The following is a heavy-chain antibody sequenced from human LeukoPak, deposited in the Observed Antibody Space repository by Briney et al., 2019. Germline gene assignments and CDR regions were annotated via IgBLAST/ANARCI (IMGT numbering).Heavy chain of an antibody. CDR3: ARGIGYYRSGSYYMDV. V-gene: IGHV1-18*01. D-gene: IGHD3-10*01. J-gene: IGHJ6*03. CDR1: GYTFTSYG. CDR2: ISAYNGNT. Sequence: GASVKVSCKASGYTFTSYGITWVRQAPGQGLEWMGWISAYNGNTKYAQKVQHRVTMTTDTSTSTAYMELRSLRSDDTAVYYCARGIGYYRSGSYYMDVWGKGTTVTISS.